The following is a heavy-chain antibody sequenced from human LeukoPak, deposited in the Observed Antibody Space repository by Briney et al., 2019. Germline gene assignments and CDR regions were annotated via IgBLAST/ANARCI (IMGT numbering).Heavy chain of an antibody. J-gene: IGHJ4*02. Sequence: PETLSLTCTVSGGSISGYYWSWIRQPAGRGLEWIGRFYISGSTNYNPSLKSRVTMSIDTSKNQFSLNLIPVTAADTAIYYCARGFYSDDNWGQGTLVTVSS. CDR1: GGSISGYY. D-gene: IGHD5-18*01. CDR2: FYISGST. CDR3: ARGFYSDDN. V-gene: IGHV4-4*07.